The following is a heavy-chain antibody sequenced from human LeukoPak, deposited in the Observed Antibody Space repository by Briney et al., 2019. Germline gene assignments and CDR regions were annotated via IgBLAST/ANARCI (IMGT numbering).Heavy chain of an antibody. CDR3: AKDAQRGFDYSNSLEY. D-gene: IGHD4-11*01. J-gene: IGHJ4*02. CDR1: QFTFSHYG. Sequence: GKSLTLSCVASQFTFSHYGMHWVRQAPGKGLEWVAVIWNDGSSQYYADSVKGRFTISRDNFQKTVYLQMNSLRAEDTAVYYCAKDAQRGFDYSNSLEYWGQGTLVTVPS. CDR2: IWNDGSSQ. V-gene: IGHV3-33*06.